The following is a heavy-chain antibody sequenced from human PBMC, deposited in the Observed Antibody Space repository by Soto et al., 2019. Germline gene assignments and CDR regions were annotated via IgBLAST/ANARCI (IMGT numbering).Heavy chain of an antibody. CDR3: ARVGSGSYYYPYDY. V-gene: IGHV1-18*01. Sequence: ASVTVSCTASVYTFTSYGISWVRQATGQGLEWMGWISAYNGNTNYAQKLQGRVTMTTDTSTSTAYMELRSLRSDDTAVYYCARVGSGSYYYPYDYWGQGTLVTVSS. J-gene: IGHJ4*02. D-gene: IGHD1-26*01. CDR1: VYTFTSYG. CDR2: ISAYNGNT.